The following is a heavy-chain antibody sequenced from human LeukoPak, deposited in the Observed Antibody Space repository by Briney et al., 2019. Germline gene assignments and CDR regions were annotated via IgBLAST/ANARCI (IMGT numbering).Heavy chain of an antibody. V-gene: IGHV4-30-2*01. CDR1: GSSISSGGYY. Sequence: SETLSLTCTVSGSSISSGGYYWSWIRQPPGKGLEWIGYIYHSGSTYYNPSLKSRVTISVDRSKNQFSLKLSSVTAADTAVYYCARGESSGHFDYWGQGTLVTVSS. CDR2: IYHSGST. CDR3: ARGESSGHFDY. D-gene: IGHD6-25*01. J-gene: IGHJ4*02.